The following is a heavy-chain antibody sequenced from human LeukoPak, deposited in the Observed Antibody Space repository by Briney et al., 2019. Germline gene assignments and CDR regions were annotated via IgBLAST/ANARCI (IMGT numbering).Heavy chain of an antibody. V-gene: IGHV4-59*01. CDR2: IYYSGST. J-gene: IGHJ3*02. CDR3: ARGAYCGGDCYHEAFDI. Sequence: SETLSLTCTVSGGSISSYYWSWIRQPPGKGLEWIGYIYYSGSTNYNPSLKSRVTISVDTSKNQFSLKLSSVTAADTAVYYCARGAYCGGDCYHEAFDIWGQGTMVTVS. CDR1: GGSISSYY. D-gene: IGHD2-21*02.